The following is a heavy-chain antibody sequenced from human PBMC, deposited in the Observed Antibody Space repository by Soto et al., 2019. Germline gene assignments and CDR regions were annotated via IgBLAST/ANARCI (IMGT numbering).Heavy chain of an antibody. CDR1: GDTFSFYT. Sequence: QVQLVQSGAEVKKPGSSVKVSCKASGDTFSFYTINWVRQAPGLGLEWVGRINPILSISNYAQKFQGRVTMTADKSTSTAYMELRSLRSEDTAIYYCATSYGSGYRAFDYWGQGALVTVSS. CDR3: ATSYGSGYRAFDY. V-gene: IGHV1-69*02. D-gene: IGHD3-10*01. J-gene: IGHJ4*02. CDR2: INPILSIS.